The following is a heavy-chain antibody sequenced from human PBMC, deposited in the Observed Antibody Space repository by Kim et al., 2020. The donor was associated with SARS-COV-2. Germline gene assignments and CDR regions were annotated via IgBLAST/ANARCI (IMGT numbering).Heavy chain of an antibody. CDR1: GFTFSSYA. CDR3: AVVVAAKYYYYGMDV. J-gene: IGHJ6*02. D-gene: IGHD2-15*01. Sequence: GGSLRLSCAASGFTFSSYAMHWVRQAPGKGLEWVAVISYDGSNKYYADSVKGRFTISRDNSKNTLYLQMNSLRAEDTAVYYCAVVVAAKYYYYGMDVWGQGTTVTVSS. CDR2: ISYDGSNK. V-gene: IGHV3-30*04.